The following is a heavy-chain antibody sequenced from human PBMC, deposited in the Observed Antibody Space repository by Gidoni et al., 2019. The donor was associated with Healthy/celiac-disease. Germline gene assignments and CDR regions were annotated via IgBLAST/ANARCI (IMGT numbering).Heavy chain of an antibody. CDR2: ISGSGGST. D-gene: IGHD3-3*01. Sequence: EVQLLESGGGLVQPGASLRLSCAASGFTFSSYAMSWVRQAPGKGLEWVSAISGSGGSTYYADSVKGRFTISRDNSKNTLYLQMNSLRAEDTAVYYCAKGHTIFGVVINVDYWGQGTLVTVSS. CDR1: GFTFSSYA. V-gene: IGHV3-23*01. CDR3: AKGHTIFGVVINVDY. J-gene: IGHJ4*02.